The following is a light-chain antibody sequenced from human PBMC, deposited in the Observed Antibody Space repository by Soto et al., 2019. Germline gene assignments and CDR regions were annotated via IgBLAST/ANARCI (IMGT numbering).Light chain of an antibody. J-gene: IGKJ1*01. CDR1: QSISSW. V-gene: IGKV1-5*01. CDR3: QQYNSQTT. CDR2: DAS. Sequence: DIQMTQSPSTLSASVGDRVTITCRASQSISSWLAWYQQKPGKAPKLLIYDASSLESGVPSRFSGSGSGTEFTLTISSLQHDDFATYYCQQYNSQTTFGQGTKVEIK.